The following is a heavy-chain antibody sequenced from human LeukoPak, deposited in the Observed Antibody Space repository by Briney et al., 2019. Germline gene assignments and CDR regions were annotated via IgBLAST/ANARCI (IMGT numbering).Heavy chain of an antibody. CDR1: GASISSYY. CDR3: ASVDTAMVINY. Sequence: SETLSLTCTVSGASISSYYWSWIRQPPGKGLEWFGYIYYSGSTNYNPSLKSRVTISVDTSKNHFSLKLSSVTAADTAVYYCASVDTAMVINYWGPGTLVTVSS. D-gene: IGHD5-18*01. J-gene: IGHJ4*02. CDR2: IYYSGST. V-gene: IGHV4-59*08.